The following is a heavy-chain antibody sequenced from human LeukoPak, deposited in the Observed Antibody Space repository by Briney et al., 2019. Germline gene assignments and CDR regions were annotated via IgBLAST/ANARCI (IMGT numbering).Heavy chain of an antibody. CDR2: IYYSGST. D-gene: IGHD1-26*01. Sequence: SETLSLTCTVSGGSISSSSYYWGWIRQPPGKGLEWIGSIYYSGSTYYNPSLKSRVTISVDTSKNQFSLKLSSVTAADTAVYYCARSGSYDYWGQGTLVTVSS. CDR1: GGSISSSSYY. V-gene: IGHV4-39*01. J-gene: IGHJ4*02. CDR3: ARSGSYDY.